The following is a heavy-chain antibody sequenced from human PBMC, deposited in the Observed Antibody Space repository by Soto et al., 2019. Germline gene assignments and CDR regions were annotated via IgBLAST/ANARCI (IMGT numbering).Heavy chain of an antibody. CDR1: GYTFTSYP. CDR3: ARVGYTYRSPYYGMDV. D-gene: IGHD5-18*01. CDR2: IDAGNGNT. J-gene: IGHJ6*02. V-gene: IGHV1-3*01. Sequence: DSVKVSCKASGYTFTSYPTHWVRQAPGQRLEWMGWIDAGNGNTKYSQKFRGRVTFTTDTSASTAYMDLSSLRSEDTAVYYCARVGYTYRSPYYGMDVWGQGTTVTVSS.